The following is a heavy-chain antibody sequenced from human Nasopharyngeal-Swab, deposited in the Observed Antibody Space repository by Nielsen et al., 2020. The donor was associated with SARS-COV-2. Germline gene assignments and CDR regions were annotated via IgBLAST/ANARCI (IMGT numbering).Heavy chain of an antibody. D-gene: IGHD4-23*01. Sequence: SVKVSCKASGGTFSSYAISWVRQAPGQGLEWMGGIIPIFGTANYAQKFQGRVTITADESTSTAYMELSSLRSEDTAVYYCASGFYGGNPLAIDYWGQGTLVIVSS. V-gene: IGHV1-69*13. CDR1: GGTFSSYA. CDR2: IIPIFGTA. CDR3: ASGFYGGNPLAIDY. J-gene: IGHJ4*02.